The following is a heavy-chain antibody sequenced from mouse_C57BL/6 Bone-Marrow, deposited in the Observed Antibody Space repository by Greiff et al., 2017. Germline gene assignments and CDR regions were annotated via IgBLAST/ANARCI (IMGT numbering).Heavy chain of an antibody. CDR2: IDPEDGET. V-gene: IGHV14-2*01. CDR1: GFNIQDYY. Sequence: VQLQQSGAELVKPGASVKLSCTASGFNIQDYYMHWVKQRTELGLEWIGRIDPEDGETKYAPKFPGKATITADTCSNTAYLQLSSLTSADTAVYYFARGSPYYFDYWGQGTTLTVSS. CDR3: ARGSPYYFDY. J-gene: IGHJ2*01.